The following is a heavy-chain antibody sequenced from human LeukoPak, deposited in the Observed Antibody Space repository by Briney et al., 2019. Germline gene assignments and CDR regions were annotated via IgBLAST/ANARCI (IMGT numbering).Heavy chain of an antibody. CDR3: ASPRGAHSWDWYFDL. CDR2: IYYSGST. J-gene: IGHJ2*01. Sequence: SETLSLTCTVSGGSISSSSYYWGWIRQPPGKGLEWIGSIYYSGSTYYNPSLKSRVTISVDTSKNQFSLKLSSVTAADTAVYYCASPRGAHSWDWYFDLWGRGTLVTVSS. CDR1: GGSISSSSYY. V-gene: IGHV4-39*01. D-gene: IGHD1-26*01.